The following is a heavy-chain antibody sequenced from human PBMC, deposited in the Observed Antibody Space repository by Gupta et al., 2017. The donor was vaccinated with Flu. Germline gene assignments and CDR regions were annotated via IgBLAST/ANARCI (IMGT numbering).Heavy chain of an antibody. V-gene: IGHV3-7*01. Sequence: EVQLVESGGGLVQPGGSLRLSCAASGFTFSSYWMSWVRQAPGKGLEWVANIKQDGSEKYYVDSVKGRFTISRDNAKNSLYLQMNSLRAEDTSVYYCARGNYDSTQGYYYGMDVWGQGTTVTVSS. CDR1: GFTFSSYW. CDR3: ARGNYDSTQGYYYGMDV. D-gene: IGHD3-22*01. J-gene: IGHJ6*02. CDR2: IKQDGSEK.